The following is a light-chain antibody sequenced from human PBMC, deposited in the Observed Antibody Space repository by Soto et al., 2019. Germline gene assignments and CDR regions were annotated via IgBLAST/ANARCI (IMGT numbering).Light chain of an antibody. Sequence: DIQMTQSPPSLSASVGDRVTITCLASHDIGNYLNWYQQKPGKAPKLLIYYASNLETGVSSRFSGSGSGTDFTFTISSLQPEDIATYFCQQYENLPRFIFGPGTKVDIK. CDR3: QQYENLPRFI. CDR2: YAS. V-gene: IGKV1-33*01. J-gene: IGKJ3*01. CDR1: HDIGNY.